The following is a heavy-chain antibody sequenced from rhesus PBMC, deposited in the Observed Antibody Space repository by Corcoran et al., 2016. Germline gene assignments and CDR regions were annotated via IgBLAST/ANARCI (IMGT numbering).Heavy chain of an antibody. D-gene: IGHD2-27*01. CDR3: ARTPGYYNSLDV. Sequence: QVQLQQWGEGLVKPSETLPLPCAVYGGSVSGYWWGWIRQPPGKGLEWIGRIRSGRTTTYTPSLKSRVTISIATSKNQFSLKLSSVTAADTAVYYCARTPGYYNSLDVWGRGVLVTVSS. CDR2: IRSGRTT. V-gene: IGHV4-160*01. CDR1: GGSVSGYW. J-gene: IGHJ5-2*02.